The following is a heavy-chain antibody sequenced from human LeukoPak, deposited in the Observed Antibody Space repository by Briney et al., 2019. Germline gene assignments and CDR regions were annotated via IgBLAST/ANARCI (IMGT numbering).Heavy chain of an antibody. CDR3: AGTSASGSLGY. Sequence: GGSLRLSCAASGFTFSSYWMSWVRQAPGKGLEWVGNINQDGSEKNYVDSVKGRFTISRDNAKNSLYLQMNSLRVEDTAVYYCAGTSASGSLGYWGQGTLVSVSS. J-gene: IGHJ4*02. CDR1: GFTFSSYW. D-gene: IGHD3-10*01. V-gene: IGHV3-7*01. CDR2: INQDGSEK.